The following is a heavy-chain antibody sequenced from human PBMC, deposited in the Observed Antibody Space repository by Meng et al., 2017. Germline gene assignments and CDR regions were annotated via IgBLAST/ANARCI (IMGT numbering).Heavy chain of an antibody. D-gene: IGHD3-22*01. V-gene: IGHV1-18*01. J-gene: IGHJ4*02. CDR3: ARVSHTYYYDSSGYYPSDY. CDR2: ISAYNGNT. Sequence: QVQLWQSGAEVKKPGASVKVSCKASGYTFTSYGISWVRQAPGQGLEWMGWISAYNGNTNHTQKLQGRVTMTTDTSTSTAYMELRSLRSDDTAVYYCARVSHTYYYDSSGYYPSDYWGQGTLVTVSS. CDR1: GYTFTSYG.